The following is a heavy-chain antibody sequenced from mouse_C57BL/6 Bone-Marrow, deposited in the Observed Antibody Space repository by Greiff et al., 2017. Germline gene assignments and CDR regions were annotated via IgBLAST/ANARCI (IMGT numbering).Heavy chain of an antibody. Sequence: EVKLMESGGGLVQPGGSLSLSCAASGFTFTDYYMSWVRQPPGKALEWLGFIRNKANGYTTEYSASVKGRFTISRDNSQCILYLQMNALRAEDSATYYCARGYYDIRRGFYYAMDYWGQGTSVTVSS. D-gene: IGHD2-4*01. CDR2: IRNKANGYTT. CDR3: ARGYYDIRRGFYYAMDY. CDR1: GFTFTDYY. V-gene: IGHV7-3*01. J-gene: IGHJ4*01.